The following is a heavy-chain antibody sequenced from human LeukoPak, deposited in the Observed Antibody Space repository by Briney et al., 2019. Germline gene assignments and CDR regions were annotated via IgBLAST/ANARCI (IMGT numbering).Heavy chain of an antibody. CDR3: AGEVGVGYCSSTSCSTGYFDY. D-gene: IGHD2-2*01. CDR1: GGSISSYY. J-gene: IGHJ4*02. CDR2: IYYSGST. V-gene: IGHV4-59*01. Sequence: PSGTLSLTCTVSGGSISSYYWSWIRQPAGKGLEWIGYIYYSGSTNYNPSLKSRVTISVDTSKNQFSLKLSSVTAADTAVYYCAGEVGVGYCSSTSCSTGYFDYWGQGTLVTVSS.